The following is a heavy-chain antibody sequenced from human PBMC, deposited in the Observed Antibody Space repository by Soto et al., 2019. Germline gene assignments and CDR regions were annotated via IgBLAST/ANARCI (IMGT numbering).Heavy chain of an antibody. CDR1: GGSISHYN. CDR2: IFYNGST. V-gene: IGHV4-59*01. J-gene: IGHJ5*02. CDR3: ARSFYP. Sequence: QLQLQESGPGLVKPSETLSLTCTVSGGSISHYNWNWIRQAPGKGMEWIGYIFYNGSTHYNPSLQSRVTISVDMSKNRLSLTLTSVTAADTAVYYCARSFYPWGQGTLVTVSS.